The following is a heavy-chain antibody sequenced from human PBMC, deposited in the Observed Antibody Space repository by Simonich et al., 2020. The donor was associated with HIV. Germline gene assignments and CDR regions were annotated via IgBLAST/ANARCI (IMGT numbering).Heavy chain of an antibody. Sequence: EVQLVESGGGLVQPGRSLRLSCAASGFTFDDYAMHWVRQAPGKGLEWVSGISWNSGSIGYADSMKGRFTISRDNAKNSLYLQMNGLRAEDMALYYCAKDRYSSSSGSFDYWGQGTLVTVSS. CDR2: ISWNSGSI. J-gene: IGHJ4*02. D-gene: IGHD6-6*01. V-gene: IGHV3-9*03. CDR3: AKDRYSSSSGSFDY. CDR1: GFTFDDYA.